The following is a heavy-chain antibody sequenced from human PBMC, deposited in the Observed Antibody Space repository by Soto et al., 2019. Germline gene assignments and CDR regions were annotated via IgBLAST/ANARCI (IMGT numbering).Heavy chain of an antibody. CDR3: ARGYNWNDDGDYYYYGMDV. J-gene: IGHJ6*02. Sequence: GGSLRLSCAASGFTFSSYSMNWVRQAPGKGLEWVSSISSSSSYIYYADSVKGRFTISRDNAKNSLYLQMNSLRAEDTAVYYCARGYNWNDDGDYYYYGMDVWGQGTTVTVSS. D-gene: IGHD1-1*01. V-gene: IGHV3-21*01. CDR1: GFTFSSYS. CDR2: ISSSSSYI.